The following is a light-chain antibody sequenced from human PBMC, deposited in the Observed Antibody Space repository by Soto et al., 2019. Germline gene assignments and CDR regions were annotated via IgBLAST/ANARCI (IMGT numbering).Light chain of an antibody. CDR3: QQYYSTPPYT. CDR1: QSVLFHSTDKNY. CDR2: WAS. J-gene: IGKJ2*01. V-gene: IGKV4-1*01. Sequence: DIVMTQSPDSLAVSLGERAAINCKSSQSVLFHSTDKNYLAWYQQKPGQPPKLLIYWASIRESGVPDRFSGSGSGTDFTLTISSLQAEDVAVYYCQQYYSTPPYTFGQGTKLEI.